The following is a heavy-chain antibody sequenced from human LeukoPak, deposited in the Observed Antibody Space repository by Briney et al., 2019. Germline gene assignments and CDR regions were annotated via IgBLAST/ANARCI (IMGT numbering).Heavy chain of an antibody. Sequence: SETLSLTCTVSGGSISSGDYYWSWIRQPPGKGLEWIGYIYYSGSTYYNPSLKSRVTISVDTSKNQFSLKLSSVTAADTAVYYCARGWTPLITMVRGNYFVYWGQGTLVTVSS. CDR1: GGSISSGDYY. V-gene: IGHV4-30-4*01. J-gene: IGHJ4*02. D-gene: IGHD3-10*01. CDR3: ARGWTPLITMVRGNYFVY. CDR2: IYYSGST.